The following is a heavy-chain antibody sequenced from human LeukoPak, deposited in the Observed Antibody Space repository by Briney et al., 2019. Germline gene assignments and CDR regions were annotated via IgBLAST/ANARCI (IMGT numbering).Heavy chain of an antibody. D-gene: IGHD3-10*01. V-gene: IGHV4-34*01. CDR3: TRGLPPGH. Sequence: SESLSLTCAVYGASFSGYYWSWIRQPPGRRVEWIGEINHSGTTNYNPTLNGRVTISVDTPKNQFSPELSSVAAADTAVYYCTRGLPPGHWGQGTLVTV. CDR1: GASFSGYY. CDR2: INHSGTT. J-gene: IGHJ4*02.